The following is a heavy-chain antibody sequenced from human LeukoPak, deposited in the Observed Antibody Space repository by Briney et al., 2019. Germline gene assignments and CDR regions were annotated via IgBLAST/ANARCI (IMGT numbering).Heavy chain of an antibody. CDR3: ARVEGSSGYYYDFEYFQH. D-gene: IGHD3-22*01. V-gene: IGHV4-59*01. CDR2: IYYSGST. J-gene: IGHJ1*01. Sequence: KPSETLSLTCTVSGGSISSYYWSWIRQPPGKGLEWIGYIYYSGSTNYNPSLKSRVTISVDTSKNQFSLKLSSVTAADTAVYYCARVEGSSGYYYDFEYFQHWGQGTLVTVSS. CDR1: GGSISSYY.